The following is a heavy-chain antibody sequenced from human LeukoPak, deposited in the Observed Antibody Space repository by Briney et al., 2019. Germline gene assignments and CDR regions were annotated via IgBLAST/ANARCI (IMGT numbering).Heavy chain of an antibody. CDR1: GYTFTGYH. Sequence: GASVKVSCKASGYTFTGYHMHWVRQAPGQGLEWMGRINPNSGGTNYAQKFQGSVTMTRDTSISTAYMELSRLRSDDTAVYYCAREGRFNSYYYGMDVWGQGTTVTVSS. V-gene: IGHV1-2*06. J-gene: IGHJ6*02. CDR2: INPNSGGT. CDR3: AREGRFNSYYYGMDV. D-gene: IGHD3-16*01.